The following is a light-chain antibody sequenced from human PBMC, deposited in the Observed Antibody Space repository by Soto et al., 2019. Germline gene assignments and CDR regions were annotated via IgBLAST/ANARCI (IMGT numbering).Light chain of an antibody. CDR2: DDS. V-gene: IGLV2-14*01. Sequence: QSALTQPPSVSGSPGQSIAISCTGTSSNVGGYCYVSWYQQQAGKAPKLVISDDSHRPSVASRLFSASKSATTASLTTSVLHSEDEADYCCASYTTRGADVFGTGTKVTVL. CDR3: ASYTTRGADV. J-gene: IGLJ1*01. CDR1: SSNVGGYCY.